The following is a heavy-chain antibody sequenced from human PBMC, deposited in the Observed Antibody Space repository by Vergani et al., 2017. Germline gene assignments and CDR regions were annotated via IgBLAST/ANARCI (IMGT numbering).Heavy chain of an antibody. CDR3: AREGINMVRGVIEAVLYMDG. D-gene: IGHD3-10*01. CDR1: GYTFTSYG. Sequence: QVQLVQSGAEVKKPGASVKVSCKASGYTFTSYGISWVRQAPGQGLEWMGWISAYNGNTNYAQKLQGRVTMTTDTSTSTAYMELRSLRSDDTAVYYCAREGINMVRGVIEAVLYMDGWGKGTTVTVSS. J-gene: IGHJ6*03. V-gene: IGHV1-18*01. CDR2: ISAYNGNT.